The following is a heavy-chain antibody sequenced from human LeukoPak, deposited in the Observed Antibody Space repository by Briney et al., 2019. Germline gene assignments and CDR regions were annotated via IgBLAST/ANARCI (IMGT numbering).Heavy chain of an antibody. CDR2: IYYSGST. CDR1: GGSISSYY. Sequence: SSETLSLTCTVSGGSISSYYWSWIRQPPGKGLEWIGYIYYSGSTNYNPSLKSRVTISVDTSKNQFSLKLSSVTAADTAVYYCARHTTTIFGVVIIPNWYFDLWGRGTLVTVSS. J-gene: IGHJ2*01. CDR3: ARHTTTIFGVVIIPNWYFDL. D-gene: IGHD3-3*01. V-gene: IGHV4-59*08.